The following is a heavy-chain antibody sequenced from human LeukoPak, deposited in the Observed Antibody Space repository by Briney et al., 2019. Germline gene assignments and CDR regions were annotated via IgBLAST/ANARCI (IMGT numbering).Heavy chain of an antibody. CDR2: IKYDGSEK. CDR1: GFTFSTYS. D-gene: IGHD3-22*01. Sequence: GGFLRLSCVVSGFTFSTYSMTWVRQAPGKGLEWVANIKYDGSEKYYVDSVKGRFTISRDNAKNSLYLQMLSLRAEDTAVYYCTSDRERSVIVWGQGTMVTVSS. CDR3: TSDRERSVIV. J-gene: IGHJ3*01. V-gene: IGHV3-7*01.